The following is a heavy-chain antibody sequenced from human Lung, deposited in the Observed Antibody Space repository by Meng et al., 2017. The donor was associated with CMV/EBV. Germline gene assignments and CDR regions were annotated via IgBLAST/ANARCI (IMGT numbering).Heavy chain of an antibody. D-gene: IGHD2/OR15-2a*01. Sequence: GESLKISCAASGFTFSNAWMSWVRQAPGNGLEWVGRIKSKTDGGTTDYAAPVKGRFTISRDDSKNTLYLQMNSLKTEDTAVYYCTTEEYFSYYYGMDVWGQGXTVTVSS. CDR3: TTEEYFSYYYGMDV. J-gene: IGHJ6*02. V-gene: IGHV3-15*01. CDR1: GFTFSNAW. CDR2: IKSKTDGGTT.